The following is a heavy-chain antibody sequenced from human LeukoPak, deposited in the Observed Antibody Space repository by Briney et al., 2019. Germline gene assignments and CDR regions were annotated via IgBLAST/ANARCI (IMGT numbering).Heavy chain of an antibody. D-gene: IGHD1-14*01. CDR2: ISSSSSYI. V-gene: IGHV3-21*04. Sequence: AGGSLRLSCAASGLTFSDYTMNWVRQAPRKGLEWVSTISSSSSYIYYVDSVKGRFTISRDNAKNSLYLQMNSLRAEDTAVYYCTVTTSLDYWGQGTLVTVSS. J-gene: IGHJ4*02. CDR1: GLTFSDYT. CDR3: TVTTSLDY.